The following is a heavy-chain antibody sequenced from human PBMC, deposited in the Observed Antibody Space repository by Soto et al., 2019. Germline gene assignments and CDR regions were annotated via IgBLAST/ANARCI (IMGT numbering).Heavy chain of an antibody. J-gene: IGHJ6*02. CDR2: ISYDGSNK. V-gene: IGHV3-30*18. Sequence: GGSLRLSCAASGFTFSSYGMHWVRQAPGKGLEWVAVISYDGSNKYYADSVKGRFTISRDNSKNTLYLQMNSLRAEDTAVYYCAKDHGGSLGVVTPTVMDVWGQGTPVTVSS. CDR3: AKDHGGSLGVVTPTVMDV. D-gene: IGHD3-3*01. CDR1: GFTFSSYG.